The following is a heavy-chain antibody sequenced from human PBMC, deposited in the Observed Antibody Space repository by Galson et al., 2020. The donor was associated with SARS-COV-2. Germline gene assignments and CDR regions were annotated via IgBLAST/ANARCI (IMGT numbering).Heavy chain of an antibody. D-gene: IGHD2-2*01. CDR3: AGWYCSSNTCYHMDV. V-gene: IGHV4-59*02. J-gene: IGHJ6*03. Sequence: SETLSLTCTVSGGSVSSYYWSWIRQPPGKGLEWIGYVYYTGNSAYSPSLKSRVTMSVDTSKNQFSLNLNSVTAADTAVYYCAGWYCSSNTCYHMDVWGKGTTVTVSS. CDR2: VYYTGNS. CDR1: GGSVSSYY.